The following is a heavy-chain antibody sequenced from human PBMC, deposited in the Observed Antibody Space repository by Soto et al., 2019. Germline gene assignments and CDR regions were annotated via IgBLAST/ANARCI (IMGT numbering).Heavy chain of an antibody. V-gene: IGHV1-18*01. CDR1: EDIFNNFG. D-gene: IGHD2-15*01. CDR3: ARYLTRFCSGGSCAFSM. Sequence: QAQLVQSGAEVKKPGASVRVACTASEDIFNNFGITWVRQAPGRGLEWLGWVSYYNGNTNYAQRLQGRVFMTTDTATSTAYLELRSLTFNDTAVYYCARYLTRFCSGGSCAFSMWGQGTQVIVSS. J-gene: IGHJ4*02. CDR2: VSYYNGNT.